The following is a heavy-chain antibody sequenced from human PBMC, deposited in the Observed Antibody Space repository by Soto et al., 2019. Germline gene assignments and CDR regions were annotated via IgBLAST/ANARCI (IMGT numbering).Heavy chain of an antibody. V-gene: IGHV2-70*01. CDR1: GFSLSTSRMC. Sequence: SGPTLVNPTQTLTLTCTFSGFSLSTSRMCMSWFRQPPGKALELLALIDWDDDKYYSTSLKNRLTISRDTSKKQVVLTMNNMDPVDTATYYCARMTTLTGLDYWGKGTTLTVSS. J-gene: IGHJ4*02. CDR2: IDWDDDK. D-gene: IGHD4-4*01. CDR3: ARMTTLTGLDY.